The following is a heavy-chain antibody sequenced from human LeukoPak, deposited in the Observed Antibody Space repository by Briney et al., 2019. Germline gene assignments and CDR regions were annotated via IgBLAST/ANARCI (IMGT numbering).Heavy chain of an antibody. CDR3: ASTYSDGFVDY. CDR1: GFTFSAAW. Sequence: PGGSLRLSCAASGFTFSAAWMSWVRQAPGKGLEWVVRIKTKTEGVTIDYAAPVKGRFTISRDNSKNTLYLQMNSLRAEDTAVYYCASTYSDGFVDYWGQGTLVTVSS. D-gene: IGHD5-18*01. V-gene: IGHV3-15*01. J-gene: IGHJ4*02. CDR2: IKTKTEGVTI.